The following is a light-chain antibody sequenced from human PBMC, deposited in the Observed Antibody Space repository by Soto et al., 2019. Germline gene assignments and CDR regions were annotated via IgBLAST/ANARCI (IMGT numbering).Light chain of an antibody. V-gene: IGLV1-36*01. CDR3: TTWDGSLNGLYV. CDR2: YDD. CDR1: SSNIGNNA. Sequence: QSVLTQPPSVSEAPRQRVTISCSGSSSNIGNNAVNWYQQLPGKAPKLLIFYDDLLPSGVSDRFSGSKSGTSASLAISGLQSEDEADYYCTTWDGSLNGLYVFGTGTKLTVL. J-gene: IGLJ1*01.